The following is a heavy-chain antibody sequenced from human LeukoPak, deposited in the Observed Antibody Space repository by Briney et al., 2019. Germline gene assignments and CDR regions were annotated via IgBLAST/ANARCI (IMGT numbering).Heavy chain of an antibody. CDR3: ARGVVGDNPQIGATAYYYFDY. D-gene: IGHD5-12*01. CDR1: GGSFSGYY. Sequence: PSETLSLTCAVYGGSFSGYYWSWIRQPPGKGLEWIGEINHSGSTNYNPSLKSRVTISVDTSKNQFSLKLSSVTATDTAVYYCARGVVGDNPQIGATAYYYFDYWGQGTLVTVSS. V-gene: IGHV4-34*01. J-gene: IGHJ4*02. CDR2: INHSGST.